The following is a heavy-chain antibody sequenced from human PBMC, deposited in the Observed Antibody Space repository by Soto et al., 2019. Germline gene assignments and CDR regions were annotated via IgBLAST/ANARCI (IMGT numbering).Heavy chain of an antibody. CDR3: AREINFLGYDLWSGAIYYYSGMDV. CDR2: ISAYNGNT. V-gene: IGHV1-18*04. Sequence: QVQLVQSGAEVKKPGASVKVSCKASGYTFTSYGISWVRQAPGQGLEWMGWISAYNGNTNYAQKLQGRVTMTTDTSTSTDYMELRSLGSDDTAVYYWAREINFLGYDLWSGAIYYYSGMDVWGQGTTVTVSS. CDR1: GYTFTSYG. D-gene: IGHD3-3*01. J-gene: IGHJ6*02.